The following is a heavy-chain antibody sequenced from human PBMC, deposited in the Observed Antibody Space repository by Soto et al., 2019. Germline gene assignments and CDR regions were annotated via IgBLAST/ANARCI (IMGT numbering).Heavy chain of an antibody. Sequence: EVQLVESGGGLLQPGGSLTLSCTASGFTFSNYWMHWVRQAPGKGLVWVSRTKSDGSGTSYTDSVKGRFTISRDKAYNKFFLQMGNLRAEDDAVVLFARGGFGYCPGKMGLLGKGTTVIVSS. CDR3: ARGGFGYCPGKMGL. J-gene: IGHJ6*04. CDR1: GFTFSNYW. V-gene: IGHV3-74*01. D-gene: IGHD3-10*01. CDR2: TKSDGSGT.